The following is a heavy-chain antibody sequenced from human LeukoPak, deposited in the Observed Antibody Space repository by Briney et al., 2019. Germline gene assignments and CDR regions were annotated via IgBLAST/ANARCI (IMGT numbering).Heavy chain of an antibody. CDR2: IYYSGST. CDR1: GGSISSYY. D-gene: IGHD3-10*01. J-gene: IGHJ6*04. CDR3: ARGGSGSYYNGIDYYGMDV. Sequence: SETLSLTCTVSGGSISSYYWSWIRQPPGKGLEWIGYIYYSGSTNYNPSLKSRVTISVDTSKNQFSLKLSSVTAADMAVYYCARGGSGSYYNGIDYYGMDVWGKGTTVTVSS. V-gene: IGHV4-59*01.